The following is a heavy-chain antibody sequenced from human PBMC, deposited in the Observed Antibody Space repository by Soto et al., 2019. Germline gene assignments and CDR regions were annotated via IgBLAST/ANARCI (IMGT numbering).Heavy chain of an antibody. J-gene: IGHJ5*02. CDR2: IRSKAYGGTT. CDR1: GFTFGDYA. Sequence: GGSLRLSCTASGFTFGDYAMSWFRQAPGKGLEWVGFIRSKAYGGTTEYAASVKGRFTISRDDSKSIAYLQMNSLKTEDAAVYYCTRDRVTMVRGVIITDWFDPWGQGTLVTVSS. V-gene: IGHV3-49*03. D-gene: IGHD3-10*01. CDR3: TRDRVTMVRGVIITDWFDP.